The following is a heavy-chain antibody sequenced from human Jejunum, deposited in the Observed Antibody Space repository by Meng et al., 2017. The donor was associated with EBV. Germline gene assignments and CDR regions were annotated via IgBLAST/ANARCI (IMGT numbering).Heavy chain of an antibody. CDR1: VGSISAAW. D-gene: IGHD6-13*01. CDR2: DYYTGGN. CDR3: AREIPAGGKFDS. V-gene: IGHV4-59*01. J-gene: IGHJ4*02. Sequence: VQPPEPLCLTCTGTVGSISAAWWNCIRPSPGEGLEWIGSDYYTGGNNDNPSLGSRVTISVDASKNKFSLNLFSVTAADTAVYFCAREIPAGGKFDSWGQGALVTVSS.